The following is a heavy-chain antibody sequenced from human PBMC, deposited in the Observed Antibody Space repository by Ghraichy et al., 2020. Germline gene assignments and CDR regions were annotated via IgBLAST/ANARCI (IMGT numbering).Heavy chain of an antibody. CDR2: ISSSSSYI. D-gene: IGHD1-26*01. V-gene: IGHV3-21*01. Sequence: GGSLRLSCAASGFTFSSYSMNWVRQAPGKGLEWVSSISSSSSYIYYADSVKGRFTISRDNAKNSLYLQMNSLRAEDTAVYYCARVPPYSGSYFYWGQGTLVTASS. J-gene: IGHJ4*02. CDR1: GFTFSSYS. CDR3: ARVPPYSGSYFY.